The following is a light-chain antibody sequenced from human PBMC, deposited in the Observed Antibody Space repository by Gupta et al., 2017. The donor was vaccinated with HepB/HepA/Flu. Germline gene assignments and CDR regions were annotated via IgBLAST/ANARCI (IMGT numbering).Light chain of an antibody. V-gene: IGKV3-20*01. CDR1: QSVSSNY. CDR3: QHYGSSPPVT. Sequence: EIVLTQSPGTLSLSPGERATLSCRASQSVSSNYLVWFQQKPGQAPRLLIYGTSSRATGIPDRFSGSGYGTYFLLTSSRREQEDFAVYYCQHYGSSPPVTFGGGTKVEIK. CDR2: GTS. J-gene: IGKJ4*01.